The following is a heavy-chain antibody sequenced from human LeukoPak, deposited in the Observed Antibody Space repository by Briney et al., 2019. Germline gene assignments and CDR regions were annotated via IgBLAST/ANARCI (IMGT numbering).Heavy chain of an antibody. CDR2: TYYRSKWYN. J-gene: IGHJ5*02. D-gene: IGHD2-15*01. CDR3: ARVYCSGCTCSNWSDP. Sequence: SQTLSLTCAISGDSVSSNSAAWNWIRQSPSRGLEWLGRTYYRSKWYNDYAVSVKSRITINPDTSKNQFSLQLNSVTPEDSAVYYCARVYCSGCTCSNWSDPWGQGTLVTVSS. V-gene: IGHV6-1*01. CDR1: GDSVSSNSAA.